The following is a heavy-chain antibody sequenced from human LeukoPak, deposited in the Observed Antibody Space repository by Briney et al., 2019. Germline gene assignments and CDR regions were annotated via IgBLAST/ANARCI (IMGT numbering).Heavy chain of an antibody. CDR1: GGSSSGYY. Sequence: PSETLSLTCAVYGGSSSGYYWSWIRQPPGKGLEWIGEINHSGSTNYNPSLKSRVTISVDTSKNPFFLRLSSVTAADTAVYYCAKGHRYSSGWYWSHWFDPWGQGTLVTVSS. CDR2: INHSGST. V-gene: IGHV4-34*01. J-gene: IGHJ5*02. CDR3: AKGHRYSSGWYWSHWFDP. D-gene: IGHD6-19*01.